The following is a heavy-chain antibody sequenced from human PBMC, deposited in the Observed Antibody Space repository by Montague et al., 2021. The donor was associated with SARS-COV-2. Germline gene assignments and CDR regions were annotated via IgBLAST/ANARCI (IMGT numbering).Heavy chain of an antibody. D-gene: IGHD2-8*01. V-gene: IGHV4-59*08. CDR2: IHYSGST. CDR3: ARHGLEGANSYYFGLDV. Sequence: SETLSLTCTVSGGSISNYYWSLIRLPPGKGLEWIGYIHYSGSTIPHPSLKYSATIQIHTSKNQFSLNLSSVTAADTAIYYCARHGLEGANSYYFGLDVWGQGTTVAVSS. CDR1: GGSISNYY. J-gene: IGHJ6*02.